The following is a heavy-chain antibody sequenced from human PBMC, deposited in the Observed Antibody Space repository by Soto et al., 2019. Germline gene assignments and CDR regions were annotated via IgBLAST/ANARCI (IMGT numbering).Heavy chain of an antibody. CDR3: AKKLNDYGQYAPLDY. D-gene: IGHD4-17*01. Sequence: QAQLAESGGGVVQPGRSLRLSCAASGFSFSDYGMHWVRQAPGTGLQWVAVISYDGRTKYYADSVKGRFTISRDDSKNTLYLEMNSLRGEDTAVYYCAKKLNDYGQYAPLDYWGQGTLVTVSS. CDR2: ISYDGRTK. V-gene: IGHV3-30*18. CDR1: GFSFSDYG. J-gene: IGHJ4*02.